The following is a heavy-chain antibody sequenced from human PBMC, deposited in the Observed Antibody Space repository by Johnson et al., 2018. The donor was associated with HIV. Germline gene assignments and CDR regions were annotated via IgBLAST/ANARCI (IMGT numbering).Heavy chain of an antibody. J-gene: IGHJ3*02. V-gene: IGHV3-53*01. CDR1: GFTVSNNY. Sequence: VQLVESGGGLIQPGGSLRLSCAASGFTVSNNYMSWVRQAPGKGLEWVSILHSDGSTFNTDSVKGRFTISRDNSKNTLYLQMNSLRPEDTALYYCAKDLLESHLGGSASDIWGQGTMVTVSS. CDR3: AKDLLESHLGGSASDI. CDR2: LHSDGST. D-gene: IGHD3-10*01.